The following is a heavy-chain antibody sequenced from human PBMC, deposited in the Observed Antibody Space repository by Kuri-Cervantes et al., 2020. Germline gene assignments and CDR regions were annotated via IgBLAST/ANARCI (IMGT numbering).Heavy chain of an antibody. Sequence: GESLKISCAASGFTFSSYGMHWVRQAPGKGLEWVAVISYDGSNKYYADSVKGRFTISRDNSRNTLYLQMNSLKVEDTAIYYCVRGIRAPDFWGQGTLVTVSS. J-gene: IGHJ4*02. V-gene: IGHV3-30*03. D-gene: IGHD1-14*01. CDR3: VRGIRAPDF. CDR1: GFTFSSYG. CDR2: ISYDGSNK.